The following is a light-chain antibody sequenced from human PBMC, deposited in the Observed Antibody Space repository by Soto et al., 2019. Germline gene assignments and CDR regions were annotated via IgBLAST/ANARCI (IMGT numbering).Light chain of an antibody. V-gene: IGKV3-20*01. CDR3: QLFAGS. J-gene: IGKJ4*02. CDR2: GAS. CDR1: QSVSPSS. Sequence: EIVLTQSPGTLSLSPGERATLSCRASQSVSPSSLAWFQQKPGQSPRLLIYGASSRPTGIPDRFSGRGSGTDFALTISRLEPEDFAVYYCQLFAGSFGGGTKVDNK.